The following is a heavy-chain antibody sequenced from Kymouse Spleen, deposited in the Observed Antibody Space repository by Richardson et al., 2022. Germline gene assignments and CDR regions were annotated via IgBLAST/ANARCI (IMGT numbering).Heavy chain of an antibody. CDR3: ARGNGEFTFDY. CDR1: GGSFSGYY. V-gene: IGHV4-34*01. CDR2: INHSGST. Sequence: QVQLQQWGAGLLKPSETLSLTCAVYGGSFSGYYWSWIRQPPGKGLEWIGEINHSGSTNYNPSLKSRVTISVDTSKNQFSLKLSSVTAADTAVYYCARGNGEFTFDYWGQGTLVTVSS. J-gene: IGHJ4*02. D-gene: IGHD3-10*01.